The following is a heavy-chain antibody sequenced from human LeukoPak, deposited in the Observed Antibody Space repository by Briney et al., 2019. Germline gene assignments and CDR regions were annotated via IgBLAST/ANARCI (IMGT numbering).Heavy chain of an antibody. Sequence: KPSETLSLTCAAYGGSFSGYYWSWIRQPPGKGLEWIGEINHSGSTNYNPSLKSRVTISVDTSKNQFSLKLSSVTAADTAVYYCARYYYDSSGYAFDYWGQGTLVTVSS. CDR1: GGSFSGYY. V-gene: IGHV4-34*01. CDR3: ARYYYDSSGYAFDY. CDR2: INHSGST. D-gene: IGHD3-22*01. J-gene: IGHJ4*02.